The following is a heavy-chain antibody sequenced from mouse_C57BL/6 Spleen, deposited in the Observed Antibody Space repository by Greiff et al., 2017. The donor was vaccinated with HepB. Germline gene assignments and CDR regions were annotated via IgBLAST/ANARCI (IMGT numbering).Heavy chain of an antibody. CDR3: ARFGSYWYFDV. D-gene: IGHD4-1*01. V-gene: IGHV1-55*01. CDR1: GYTFTSYW. Sequence: VKLQESGAGLVKPGASVKMSCKASGYTFTSYWITWVKQRPGQGLEWIGDIYPGSGSTNYNEKLKSKATLTVDTSSSTAYMQLSSLTSEDSAVYYCARFGSYWYFDVWGTGTTVTVSS. J-gene: IGHJ1*03. CDR2: IYPGSGST.